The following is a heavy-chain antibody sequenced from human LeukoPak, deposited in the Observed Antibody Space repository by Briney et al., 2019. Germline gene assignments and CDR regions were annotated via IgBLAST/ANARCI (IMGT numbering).Heavy chain of an antibody. J-gene: IGHJ4*02. V-gene: IGHV3-73*01. D-gene: IGHD4-23*01. CDR3: ARHMDPGYGVNKLFDY. CDR2: IRSKTNSYAT. CDR1: GFTLIGSA. Sequence: PGGSLRLSCAASGFTLIGSALHWVRQASGKGLEWVGRIRSKTNSYATEYAASVKGRFTSSRDDSKNTAYLQLNSLKTEDTAVYYCARHMDPGYGVNKLFDYWGLGTLVTVSS.